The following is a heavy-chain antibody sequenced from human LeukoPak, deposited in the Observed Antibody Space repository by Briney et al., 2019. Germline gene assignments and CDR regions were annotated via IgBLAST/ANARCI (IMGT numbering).Heavy chain of an antibody. D-gene: IGHD6-19*01. CDR3: ATGRGYSSGWYSVTNFDY. J-gene: IGHJ4*02. CDR1: GYTLTELS. V-gene: IGHV1-24*01. CDR2: FDPEDGET. Sequence: GASVKVSCKVSGYTLTELSMHWVRQAPGKGLEWMGGFDPEDGETIYAQKFQGRVTMTEDTSTDTAYMELSSLRSEDTAVYYCATGRGYSSGWYSVTNFDYWGQGTLATVSS.